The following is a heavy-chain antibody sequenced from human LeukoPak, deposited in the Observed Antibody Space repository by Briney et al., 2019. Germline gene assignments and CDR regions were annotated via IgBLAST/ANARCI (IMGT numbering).Heavy chain of an antibody. V-gene: IGHV3-20*04. J-gene: IGHJ6*03. CDR1: GFTFDDYG. CDR3: ARPGGGATNYYYYMDV. CDR2: INWSGGST. D-gene: IGHD1-26*01. Sequence: GGSLRLSCAASGFTFDDYGMSWVRQAPGKGLEWVSGINWSGGSTGYADSVKGRFTISRDNAKNSMYLQMNSLRAEDTALYYCARPGGGATNYYYYMDVWGKGTTVTVS.